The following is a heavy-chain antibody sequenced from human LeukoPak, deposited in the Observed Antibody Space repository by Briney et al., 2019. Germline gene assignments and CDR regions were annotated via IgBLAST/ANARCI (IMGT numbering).Heavy chain of an antibody. V-gene: IGHV1-69*13. D-gene: IGHD6-19*01. J-gene: IGHJ4*02. CDR2: IIPIFGTA. Sequence: ASVKVSCRASGGTFSSYAISWVRQAPGQGLEWMGGIIPIFGTANYVQKFQGRVTITADESTSTAYMELSSLRSEDTAVYYCARAGGWFPFDYWGQGTLVTVSS. CDR1: GGTFSSYA. CDR3: ARAGGWFPFDY.